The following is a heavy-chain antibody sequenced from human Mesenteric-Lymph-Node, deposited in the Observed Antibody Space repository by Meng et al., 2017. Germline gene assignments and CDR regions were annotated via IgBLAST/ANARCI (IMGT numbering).Heavy chain of an antibody. D-gene: IGHD3-16*01. CDR3: ARGGVMGGCDY. V-gene: IGHV3-74*01. CDR1: GCTFSSYW. Sequence: EVQLGESGGGVVQPGWSVSISCAASGCTFSSYWMDWVRQAPGKGLVWVSDMNSDGSNIRYADSVKGRFTMFRDNAKNTLYLQMNSLRPEDTAVYDGARGGVMGGCDYWGHGTLVTVSS. J-gene: IGHJ4*01. CDR2: MNSDGSNI.